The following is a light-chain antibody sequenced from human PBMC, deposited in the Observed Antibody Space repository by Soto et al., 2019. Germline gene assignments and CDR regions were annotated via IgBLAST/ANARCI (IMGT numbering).Light chain of an antibody. CDR3: TSYAGINNFVV. CDR1: SSDVGGYNY. Sequence: QSALTQPPSASGSPGQSVTISCTGTSSDVGGYNYVSWYRQYPGKAPKLIIYEVTKRPSGVPDRYSGSKSGNTASLTVSGLQAEDEADYYCTSYAGINNFVVFGGGTKLTVL. J-gene: IGLJ2*01. V-gene: IGLV2-8*01. CDR2: EVT.